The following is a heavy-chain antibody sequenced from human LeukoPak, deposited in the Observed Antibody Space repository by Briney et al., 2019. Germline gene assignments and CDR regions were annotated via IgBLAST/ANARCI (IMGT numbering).Heavy chain of an antibody. CDR2: IYYSGST. J-gene: IGHJ4*02. CDR3: ARGRPFYYGSGSYYDY. V-gene: IGHV4-59*01. Sequence: SETLSLTCTVSGGSISSYYWSWIRQPPGKGLEWIGYIYYSGSTNYNPSLNSRVTISVGTSKNQFSLKLSSVTAADTAVYYCARGRPFYYGSGSYYDYWGQGTLVTVSS. D-gene: IGHD3-10*01. CDR1: GGSISSYY.